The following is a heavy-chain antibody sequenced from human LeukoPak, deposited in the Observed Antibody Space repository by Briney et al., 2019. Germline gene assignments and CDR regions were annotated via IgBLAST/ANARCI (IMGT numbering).Heavy chain of an antibody. CDR1: GFTFTTYW. Sequence: QPGGSLRLSCAASGFTFTTYWMHWVRQAPGKGLVWVSGINRDGSTPIYADSVKGRFTISRDNAKNTLYLQMNSLRAEDTAVYYCAKDPSGALGAFDIWGQGTMVTVSS. CDR3: AKDPSGALGAFDI. CDR2: INRDGSTP. J-gene: IGHJ3*02. V-gene: IGHV3-74*01. D-gene: IGHD7-27*01.